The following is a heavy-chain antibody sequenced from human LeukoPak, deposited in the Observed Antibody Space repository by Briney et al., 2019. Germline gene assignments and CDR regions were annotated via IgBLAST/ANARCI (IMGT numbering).Heavy chain of an antibody. J-gene: IGHJ4*02. CDR3: ARDRVLLWFGESYYFDY. D-gene: IGHD3-10*01. Sequence: ASVKVSCKASGYTFTSYAMNWVRQAPGQGLEWMGWINTNTGDPTYAQGFTGRFVFSLDTSVSTAYLQISSLKAEDTAVYYCARDRVLLWFGESYYFDYWGQGTLVTVSS. CDR1: GYTFTSYA. CDR2: INTNTGDP. V-gene: IGHV7-4-1*02.